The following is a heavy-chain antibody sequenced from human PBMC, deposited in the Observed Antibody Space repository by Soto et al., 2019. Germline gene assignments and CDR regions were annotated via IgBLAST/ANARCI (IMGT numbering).Heavy chain of an antibody. V-gene: IGHV2-70*01. CDR3: ARIAYYDFWSGPFDYGMDV. D-gene: IGHD3-3*01. J-gene: IGHJ6*02. CDR2: IDWDDDK. CDR1: GFSLSTSGMC. Sequence: GSCPTLANPTQTLTLTCTFSGFSLSTSGMCVSWIRQPPGKALEWLALIDWDDDKYYSTSLKTRLTISKDTSKNQVVLTMTNMDPVDTATYYCARIAYYDFWSGPFDYGMDVWGQGTTVTVSS.